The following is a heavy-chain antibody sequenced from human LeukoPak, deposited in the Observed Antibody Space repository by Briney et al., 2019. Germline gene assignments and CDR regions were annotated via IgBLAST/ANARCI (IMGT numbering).Heavy chain of an antibody. CDR1: GGSISSGSYY. CDR2: IYTSGST. V-gene: IGHV4-61*02. Sequence: SETLSLTCTVSGGSISSGSYYWSWIRQPAGKGLGWIGRIYTSGSTNYNPSLKSRVTISVDTSKNQFSLKLSSVTAADTAVYYCARGGPTTYYDFWSGSGNWFDPWGQGTLVTVSS. D-gene: IGHD3-3*01. J-gene: IGHJ5*02. CDR3: ARGGPTTYYDFWSGSGNWFDP.